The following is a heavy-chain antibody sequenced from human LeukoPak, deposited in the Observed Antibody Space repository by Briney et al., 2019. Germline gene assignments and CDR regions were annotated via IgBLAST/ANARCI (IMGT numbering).Heavy chain of an antibody. CDR2: INTNNDDT. V-gene: IGHV1-2*02. D-gene: IGHD1-1*01. CDR1: GYTITSYY. Sequence: RDSVKLSCKAFGYTITSYYIHWVRQAPGQGLEWMGWINTNNDDTTSAKKFQGRVTMTRDKSIGTAYMELNRLTYDDTAVYYRGRDRHWNQSNFDYWGQGTLVTVSS. CDR3: GRDRHWNQSNFDY. J-gene: IGHJ4*02.